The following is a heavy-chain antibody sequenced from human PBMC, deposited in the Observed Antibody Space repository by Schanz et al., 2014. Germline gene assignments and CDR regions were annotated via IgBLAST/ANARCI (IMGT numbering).Heavy chain of an antibody. Sequence: QVQLVQSGAEVQKPGASVMLSCKTSGYSFNLFGVSWVRQAPGQGLEWMGWISAYNGNMNYAPKFQGRVTMTTDTATRTAYMERRNLRSDDTAVYYCVRDGDERLVVIFDQWGQGTLVTVSS. D-gene: IGHD3-22*01. CDR1: GYSFNLFG. CDR3: VRDGDERLVVIFDQ. J-gene: IGHJ4*02. V-gene: IGHV1-18*04. CDR2: ISAYNGNM.